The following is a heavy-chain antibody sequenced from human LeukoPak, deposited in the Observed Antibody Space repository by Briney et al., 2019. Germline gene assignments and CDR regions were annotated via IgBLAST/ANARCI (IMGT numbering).Heavy chain of an antibody. CDR3: AGLVGRYSSGLYYYYFDY. D-gene: IGHD3-22*01. Sequence: NASETLSLTCAVSGGSISSSSWWSWVRQPPGKGLEWIGEMYLSGTTHSNPSVKSRVTISIDKSKNQFFLNLSSVTAADTAVYYCAGLVGRYSSGLYYYYFDYWGQGTLVTVSS. J-gene: IGHJ4*02. CDR1: GGSISSSSW. CDR2: MYLSGTT. V-gene: IGHV4-4*02.